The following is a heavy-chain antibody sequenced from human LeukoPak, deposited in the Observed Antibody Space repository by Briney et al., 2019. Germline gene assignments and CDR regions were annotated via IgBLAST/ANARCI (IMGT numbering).Heavy chain of an antibody. D-gene: IGHD3-16*02. CDR1: GFTFSNYA. CDR2: ISASGGST. CDR3: AKGREGYRYNFDY. V-gene: IGHV3-23*01. Sequence: GGSLRLSCAASGFTFSNYAMNWVRQAPGKGLEWVSGISASGGSTDYADSVKGRFTISRDNSKNTLYLQMNSLRAEDTALYYCAKGREGYRYNFDYWGQGTLVTVSS. J-gene: IGHJ4*02.